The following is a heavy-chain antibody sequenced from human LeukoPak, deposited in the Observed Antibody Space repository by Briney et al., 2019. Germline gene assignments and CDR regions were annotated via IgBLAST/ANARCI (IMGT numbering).Heavy chain of an antibody. J-gene: IGHJ5*02. V-gene: IGHV3-9*01. CDR2: MSWNSGSI. Sequence: PGGSLRLSCAASGFTFDDYAMHCVRQAPGEGLEWVSGMSWNSGSIGYADSVKGRFTISRDNAKNSLYLQMNSLRAEDTALYYCAVGLGGSGSYSDWFDPWGQGTLVTVSS. CDR1: GFTFDDYA. CDR3: AVGLGGSGSYSDWFDP. D-gene: IGHD3-10*01.